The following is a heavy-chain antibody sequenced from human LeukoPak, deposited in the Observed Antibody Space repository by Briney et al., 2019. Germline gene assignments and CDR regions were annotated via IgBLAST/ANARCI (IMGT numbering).Heavy chain of an antibody. J-gene: IGHJ5*02. V-gene: IGHV1-8*02. Sequence: ASVKVSCKASGYTFTSYGISWVRQAPGQGLEWMGWMNPNSGNTGYAQKFQGRVTMTRNTSISTAYMELSSLRSEDTAVYYCARVRIAAPNWFDPWGQGTLVTVSS. CDR3: ARVRIAAPNWFDP. D-gene: IGHD6-13*01. CDR1: GYTFTSYG. CDR2: MNPNSGNT.